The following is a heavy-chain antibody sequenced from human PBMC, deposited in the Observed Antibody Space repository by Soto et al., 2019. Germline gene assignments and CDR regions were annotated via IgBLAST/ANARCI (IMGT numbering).Heavy chain of an antibody. CDR1: GGTFSSYA. CDR3: ARDLRDGYKIPAQGMDV. J-gene: IGHJ6*01. Sequence: SVKVSCKASGGTFSSYAISWVRQAPGQGLEWMGGIIPIFSTANYAQKFQGRVTITADDSTSTAYMELSSLRSEDTAGYYCARDLRDGYKIPAQGMDVWGQGTTVAVCS. D-gene: IGHD5-12*01. V-gene: IGHV1-69*13. CDR2: IIPIFSTA.